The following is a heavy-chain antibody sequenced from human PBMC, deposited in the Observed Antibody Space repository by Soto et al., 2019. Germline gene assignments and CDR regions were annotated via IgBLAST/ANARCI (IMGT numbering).Heavy chain of an antibody. CDR2: IYYSGFT. CDR1: GGSISSGGYY. CDR3: ARSISP. Sequence: QVQLQESGPGLVKPSQTLSLTCTVSGGSISSGGYYWSWIRQHPGKGLDPQHPGKGLEWIGYIYYSGFTYYNPSLKSRVTISVDTSKIQFSLKLSSVTAADTAVYYCARSISPWGQGTLVTVSS. D-gene: IGHD3-3*01. J-gene: IGHJ5*02. V-gene: IGHV4-31*03.